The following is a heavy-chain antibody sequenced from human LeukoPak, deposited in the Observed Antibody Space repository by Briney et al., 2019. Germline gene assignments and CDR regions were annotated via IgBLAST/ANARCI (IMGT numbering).Heavy chain of an antibody. J-gene: IGHJ4*02. D-gene: IGHD2-8*01. CDR3: ARNYCTNGVCRDY. Sequence: TSETLSLTCAVYGGSFSGYYWSWIRQPPGKGLEWIGEINHSGSTNYNPSLKSRVTISVDTSQNQFSLKLSAVTAADTAVYYCARNYCTNGVCRDYWGQGALVTVSS. V-gene: IGHV4-34*01. CDR1: GGSFSGYY. CDR2: INHSGST.